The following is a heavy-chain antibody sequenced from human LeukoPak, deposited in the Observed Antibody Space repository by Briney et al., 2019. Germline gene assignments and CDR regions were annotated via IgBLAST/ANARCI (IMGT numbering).Heavy chain of an antibody. CDR3: AKKKGTTVTTYVFDY. CDR1: GFTFSSYA. D-gene: IGHD4-17*01. CDR2: LSGSGYST. Sequence: GGSLRLSCAASGFTFSSYAMSWVRQAPGKGLEWVSGLSGSGYSTYYADSVKGRFTISRDNSKNTLYLQMDSLRAEDTAIYYCAKKKGTTVTTYVFDYWGQGTLVTVSS. J-gene: IGHJ4*02. V-gene: IGHV3-23*01.